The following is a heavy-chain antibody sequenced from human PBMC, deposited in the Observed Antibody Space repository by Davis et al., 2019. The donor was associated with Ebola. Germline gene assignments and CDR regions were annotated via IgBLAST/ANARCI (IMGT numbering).Heavy chain of an antibody. CDR3: ARSRDGYYRALDY. V-gene: IGHV4-34*01. CDR2: INHSGST. D-gene: IGHD5-24*01. J-gene: IGHJ4*02. CDR1: GGSFSGYY. Sequence: SKTLSLTCAVYGGSFSGYYWSWIRQPPGKGLEWIGEINHSGSTNYNPSLKSRVTISVDTSKNQFSLKLSSVTAADTAVYYCARSRDGYYRALDYWGQGTLVTVSS.